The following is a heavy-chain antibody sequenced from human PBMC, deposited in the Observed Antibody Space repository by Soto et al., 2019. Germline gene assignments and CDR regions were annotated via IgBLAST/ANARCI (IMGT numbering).Heavy chain of an antibody. D-gene: IGHD3-3*01. CDR3: TRGYYDFWSGYDYYFDY. CDR1: GFTFGDYA. J-gene: IGHJ4*02. CDR2: IRSKAYGGTT. V-gene: IGHV3-49*04. Sequence: PGGSLRLSCTASGFTFGDYAMSWVRQAPGKGLEWVGFIRSKAYGGTTEYAASVKGRFTISRDDSKSIAYLQMNSLKTEDTAVYYCTRGYYDFWSGYDYYFDYWGQGTLVTVSS.